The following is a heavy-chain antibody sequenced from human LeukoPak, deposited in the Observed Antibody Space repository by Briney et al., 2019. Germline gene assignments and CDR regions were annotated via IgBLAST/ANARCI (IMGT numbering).Heavy chain of an antibody. D-gene: IGHD3-16*01. V-gene: IGHV3-30-3*01. CDR2: MSNDGSNE. CDR1: GFTFSSYA. CDR3: AGDPVSTGLQINSDY. Sequence: GGSLRLSCAASGFTFSSYAMHWVRQAPGKGLEWVAVMSNDGSNEYYADSVKGRFTIFRDNSKNTLYLQMNSLRAEDTAVYYCAGDPVSTGLQINSDYWGQGTLVTVSS. J-gene: IGHJ4*02.